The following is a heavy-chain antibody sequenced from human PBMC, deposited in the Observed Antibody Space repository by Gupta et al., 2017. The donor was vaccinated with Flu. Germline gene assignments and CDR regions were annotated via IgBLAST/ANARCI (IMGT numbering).Heavy chain of an antibody. CDR1: GGPIISNTFY. V-gene: IGHV4-31*03. D-gene: IGHD2-2*01. CDR3: ARDSTVVVPAAQGMDV. CDR2: IYYSGGT. J-gene: IGHJ6*02. Sequence: QVQLQESGPGLVKPSQTLSLTCTVSGGPIISNTFYWTWIRQVPGKGLEWIGYIYYSGGTYYNPSLNSRVTMSVDTSRNQFSLRLTSVTAADTAVYFCARDSTVVVPAAQGMDVWGQGTTVIVSS.